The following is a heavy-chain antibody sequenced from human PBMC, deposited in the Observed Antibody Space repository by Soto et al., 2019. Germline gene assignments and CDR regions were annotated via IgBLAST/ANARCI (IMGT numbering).Heavy chain of an antibody. Sequence: QVRLVQSGAEVQRPGASLNISCQATGYQFTGSYLHWVRRAPGHGLQWRGMINPDTGSTTYAETFQGRVAMSTDRSAGTVYLGLGSLRSDDTATYYCARQYCSGTSCYWYFDFWGQGTLVTVSS. D-gene: IGHD2-2*01. CDR3: ARQYCSGTSCYWYFDF. CDR2: INPDTGST. J-gene: IGHJ4*02. CDR1: GYQFTGSY. V-gene: IGHV1-46*01.